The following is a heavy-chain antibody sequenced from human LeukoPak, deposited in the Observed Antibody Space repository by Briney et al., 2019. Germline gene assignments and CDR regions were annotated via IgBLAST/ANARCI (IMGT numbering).Heavy chain of an antibody. Sequence: GGSLRLSCAASEFTGFTFSGSAMSWVRQAPGKGLEWVSAISGSGAATFYADSVKGRFTISRDNSKNTLYLQMNSLRAEDTAVYYCAKDGRMVAIPPFDYWGQGTLVTVSS. J-gene: IGHJ4*02. CDR1: EFTGFTFSGSA. CDR2: ISGSGAAT. D-gene: IGHD5-12*01. CDR3: AKDGRMVAIPPFDY. V-gene: IGHV3-23*01.